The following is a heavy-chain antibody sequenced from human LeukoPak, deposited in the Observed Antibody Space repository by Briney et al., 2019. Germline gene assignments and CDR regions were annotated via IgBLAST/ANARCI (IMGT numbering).Heavy chain of an antibody. D-gene: IGHD3-10*01. CDR1: GYTFTGYY. CDR2: INPNSGGT. Sequence: ASVKVSCKASGYTFTGYYMHWVRQAPGQGLEWMGWINPNSGGTNYAQKFQGRVTMTRDTSISTAYMELSRLRSDDTAVYYCASPEDYGSGGWPLDVWGKGTTVTVSS. J-gene: IGHJ6*04. V-gene: IGHV1-2*02. CDR3: ASPEDYGSGGWPLDV.